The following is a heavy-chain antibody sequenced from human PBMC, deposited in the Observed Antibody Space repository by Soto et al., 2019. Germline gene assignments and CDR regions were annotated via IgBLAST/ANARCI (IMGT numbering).Heavy chain of an antibody. CDR3: TREHDYGDYEGVYDAFDI. D-gene: IGHD4-17*01. CDR1: GFTFGDYA. J-gene: IGHJ3*02. Sequence: GGSLRLSCTASGFTFGDYAMSWFRQAPGKGLEWVGFIRSKVYGGRTEYAASVKGRFTISRDDSKSIANLQMNSLKTEDTAVYYCTREHDYGDYEGVYDAFDIWGQGTMVTVSS. CDR2: IRSKVYGGRT. V-gene: IGHV3-49*03.